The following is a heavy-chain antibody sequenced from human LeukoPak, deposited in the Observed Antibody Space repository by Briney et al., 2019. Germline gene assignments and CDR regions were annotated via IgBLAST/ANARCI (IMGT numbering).Heavy chain of an antibody. CDR3: VSQDGHTFLDAFDI. D-gene: IGHD5-24*01. V-gene: IGHV3-74*01. J-gene: IGHJ3*02. Sequence: PGGSLRLSCAASGFTFSSYWMHWVGQAPGKGLVWVSRINTDGSGKTYADSVKRRFTISRDNAKNTLYLQMNSLRAEDTALYYCVSQDGHTFLDAFDIWGQGTLLIVSS. CDR1: GFTFSSYW. CDR2: INTDGSGK.